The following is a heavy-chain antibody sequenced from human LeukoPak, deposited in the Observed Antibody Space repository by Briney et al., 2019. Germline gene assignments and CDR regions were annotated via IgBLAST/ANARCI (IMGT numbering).Heavy chain of an antibody. CDR2: IYYSGTT. CDR1: GGSISSYY. CDR3: ARGGWKAFDI. D-gene: IGHD6-19*01. J-gene: IGHJ3*02. Sequence: SETLSLTCTVSGGSISSYYWSWIGQSPGKGLEGIGYIYYSGTTNYNPSLNRRVTKSVDTSKNQFSLKLSSVTAADTAVYYCARGGWKAFDIWGQGTMVTVSS. V-gene: IGHV4-59*01.